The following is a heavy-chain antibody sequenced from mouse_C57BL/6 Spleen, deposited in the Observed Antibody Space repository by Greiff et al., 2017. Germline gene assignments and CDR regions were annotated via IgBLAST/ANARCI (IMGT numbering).Heavy chain of an antibody. Sequence: EVQRVESGGGLVKPGGSLKLSCAASGFTFSDYGMHWVRQAPEKGLEWVAYISSGSSTIYYADTVKGRFTISRDNAKNTLFLQMTSLRSEDTAMYYCASANWSPFDYWGQGTTLTVSS. J-gene: IGHJ2*01. CDR3: ASANWSPFDY. V-gene: IGHV5-17*01. D-gene: IGHD4-1*01. CDR1: GFTFSDYG. CDR2: ISSGSSTI.